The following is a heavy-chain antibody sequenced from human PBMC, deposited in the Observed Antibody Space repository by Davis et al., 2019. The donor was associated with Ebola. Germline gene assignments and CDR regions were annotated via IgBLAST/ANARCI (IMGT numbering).Heavy chain of an antibody. J-gene: IGHJ5*02. CDR3: ARDQRFTIFGVAYNWFDP. CDR1: GGSISSYY. Sequence: PSETLSLTCTVSGGSISSYYWSWIRQPAGKGLEWIGRIYTSGSTNYNPSLKSRVTMSVDTSKNQFSLKLSSVTAADTAVYYCARDQRFTIFGVAYNWFDPWGQGTLVTVSS. V-gene: IGHV4-4*07. CDR2: IYTSGST. D-gene: IGHD3-3*01.